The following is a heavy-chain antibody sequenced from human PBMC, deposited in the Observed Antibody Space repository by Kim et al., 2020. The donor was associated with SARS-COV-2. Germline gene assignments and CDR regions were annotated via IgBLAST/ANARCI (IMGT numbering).Heavy chain of an antibody. CDR3: ATTMMAADASFYYGMDV. J-gene: IGHJ6*02. Sequence: SVKGRCTIYRDNAKNSLYLQMNSLRAEDTAVYYCATTMMAADASFYYGMDVWGQGTTVTVSS. V-gene: IGHV3-11*03. D-gene: IGHD3-22*01.